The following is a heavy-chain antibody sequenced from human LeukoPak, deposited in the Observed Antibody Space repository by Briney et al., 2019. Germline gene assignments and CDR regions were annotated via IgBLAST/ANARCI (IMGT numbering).Heavy chain of an antibody. V-gene: IGHV3-48*01. CDR2: ISSRNSTM. CDR3: ARVDSSGYYSYYSYMDV. CDR1: GFTFSSYS. J-gene: IGHJ6*03. D-gene: IGHD3-22*01. Sequence: GGSLRLSCAASGFTFSSYSMNWVRQAPGKGLEWVSYISSRNSTMYSADSVKGRFTISRDNAKNSLYLQMNSLRAEDTAVYYCARVDSSGYYSYYSYMDVWGKGTTVTVSS.